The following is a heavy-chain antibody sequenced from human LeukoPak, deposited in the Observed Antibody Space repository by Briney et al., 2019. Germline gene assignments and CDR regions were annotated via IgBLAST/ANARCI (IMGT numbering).Heavy chain of an antibody. Sequence: QPGGSLRLSCAASGFMFSKSWMHWVRQVPGKGLVWVARIYNDGSTTNYADSVKGRFTISRDNAANTLFLQMSSLRAEDTAVYYGAREKDDHGDPGPLDAWGQGDLVTVSS. J-gene: IGHJ5*02. D-gene: IGHD4-17*01. CDR2: IYNDGSTT. V-gene: IGHV3-74*01. CDR3: AREKDDHGDPGPLDA. CDR1: GFMFSKSW.